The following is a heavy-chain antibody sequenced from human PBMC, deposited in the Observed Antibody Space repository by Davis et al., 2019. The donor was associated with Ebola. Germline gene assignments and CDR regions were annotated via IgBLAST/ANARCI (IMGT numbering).Heavy chain of an antibody. CDR3: ARTGYVAVNWTPYYYGMDV. Sequence: GESLKISCKGSGSSFTSYWIGWVRQMPGKGLEWMGIIYPGDSDTRYSPSFQGQVTISADKSISTDYLQWSSLKASDTAMYYCARTGYVAVNWTPYYYGMDVWGQGTTVTVSS. CDR1: GSSFTSYW. CDR2: IYPGDSDT. D-gene: IGHD1-20*01. J-gene: IGHJ6*02. V-gene: IGHV5-51*01.